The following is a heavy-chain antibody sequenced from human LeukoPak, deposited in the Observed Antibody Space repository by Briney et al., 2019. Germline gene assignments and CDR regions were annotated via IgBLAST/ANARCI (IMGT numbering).Heavy chain of an antibody. Sequence: GGSLRLSCAASGFTFSSYWMSWVRQAPGKGLEWVANIKQDGSEKYYVDSVKGRFTISRDNAKNSLYLQMNSLRAEDTAVYYCAREGGGRLLWFGELDYWGQGTLVTVSS. CDR1: GFTFSSYW. CDR2: IKQDGSEK. J-gene: IGHJ4*02. D-gene: IGHD3-10*01. V-gene: IGHV3-7*01. CDR3: AREGGGRLLWFGELDY.